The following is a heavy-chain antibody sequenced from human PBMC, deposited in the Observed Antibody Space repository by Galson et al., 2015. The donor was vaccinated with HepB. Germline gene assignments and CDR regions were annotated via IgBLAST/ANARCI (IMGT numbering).Heavy chain of an antibody. J-gene: IGHJ6*03. D-gene: IGHD3-10*01. CDR3: ARQPPRRGSGRYYYLYFYYYMDV. CDR2: TSHDGST. V-gene: IGHV4-34*01. CDR1: SGSFSGNY. Sequence: ETLSLTCAVYSGSFSGNYWAWIRQPPGKGLEWIGDTSHDGSTNYNPSLKSRVTISVDPSKNQFSLKLTSVTAADTALYYCARQPPRRGSGRYYYLYFYYYMDVWGRGTTVTVSS.